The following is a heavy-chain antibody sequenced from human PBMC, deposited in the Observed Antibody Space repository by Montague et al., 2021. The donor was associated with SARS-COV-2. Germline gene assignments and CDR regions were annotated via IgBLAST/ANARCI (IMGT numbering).Heavy chain of an antibody. CDR2: ISYDGSNK. J-gene: IGHJ6*02. CDR3: ARGAQVRLPDDYDYYYYGLDF. V-gene: IGHV3-30*04. D-gene: IGHD3-16*01. CDR1: GFTFSSYA. Sequence: SLRLSCAASGFTFSSYAMHWVRQAPGKGLEWAAAISYDGSNKYYADSVKGRFTISRDNSKNTLYLQMNSLRAEDTAVYYCARGAQVRLPDDYDYYYYGLDFWGQGTTVTVSS.